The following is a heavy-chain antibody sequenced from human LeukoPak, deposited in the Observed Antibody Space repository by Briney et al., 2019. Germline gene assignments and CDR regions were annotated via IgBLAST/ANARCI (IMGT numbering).Heavy chain of an antibody. D-gene: IGHD3-9*01. Sequence: GGSLRLSCAASGFTFSSYEMNWVRQAPGKGLEWVSYISSSGSTIYYADSVKGRFTISRDNAKNSLYLQMNSLRAEDTAVYYCARAGAGLTRRAFDIWGQGTMVTVSS. J-gene: IGHJ3*02. CDR1: GFTFSSYE. CDR3: ARAGAGLTRRAFDI. CDR2: ISSSGSTI. V-gene: IGHV3-48*03.